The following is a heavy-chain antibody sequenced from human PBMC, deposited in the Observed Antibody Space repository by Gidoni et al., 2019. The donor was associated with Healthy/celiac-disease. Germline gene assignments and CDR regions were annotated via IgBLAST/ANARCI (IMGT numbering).Heavy chain of an antibody. CDR3: ARGGFDYGDYFSNAFDI. Sequence: QVQLVESGGGVVQPGRSLRLSCAASGFTFSSYAMHWVRQAPGKGLEWVAVISYDGSNKYYADSVKGRFTISRDNSKNTLYLQMNSRRAEDTAVYYCARGGFDYGDYFSNAFDIWGQGTMVTVSS. CDR1: GFTFSSYA. V-gene: IGHV3-30-3*01. CDR2: ISYDGSNK. D-gene: IGHD4-17*01. J-gene: IGHJ3*02.